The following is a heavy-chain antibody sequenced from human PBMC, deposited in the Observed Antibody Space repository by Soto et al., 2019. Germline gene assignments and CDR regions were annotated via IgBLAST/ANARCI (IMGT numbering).Heavy chain of an antibody. CDR1: GYSFTSYW. V-gene: IGHV5-51*01. CDR3: ARQTLNDYDSSGNAFDS. Sequence: GASLKIYCKGSGYSFTSYWIGWVRQMPGKGMEWMGIIDPGDSDTRYSPSFQGQVTMSADKFISTAYLQWSSLKASDTAMYYGARQTLNDYDSSGNAFDSWGQGTMVTVS. CDR2: IDPGDSDT. J-gene: IGHJ3*02. D-gene: IGHD3-22*01.